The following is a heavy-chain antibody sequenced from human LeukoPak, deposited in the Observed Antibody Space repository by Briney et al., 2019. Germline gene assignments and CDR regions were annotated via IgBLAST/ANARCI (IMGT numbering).Heavy chain of an antibody. CDR3: ARAQSPPHIQLWLIYPDAFDI. D-gene: IGHD5-18*01. V-gene: IGHV1-18*01. CDR1: GYTFTSYG. J-gene: IGHJ3*02. CDR2: ISAYNGNT. Sequence: ASVKVSCKASGYTFTSYGISWVRQAPGQGLEWMGWISAYNGNTNYAQKLQGRVTMTTDTSTSTAYMELRSLRSDDTAVYYCARAQSPPHIQLWLIYPDAFDIWGQGTMVTASS.